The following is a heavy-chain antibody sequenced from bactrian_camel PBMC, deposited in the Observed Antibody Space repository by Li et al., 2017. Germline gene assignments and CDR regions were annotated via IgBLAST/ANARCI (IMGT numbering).Heavy chain of an antibody. J-gene: IGHJ6*01. Sequence: HVQLVESGGGSVQAGGSLRLSCASSSATSNTYYMGWFRQAPGKEREGVASIYTQDGRTAYADSVKGRFTISQDNANNTLHLHMNNLKAEDTGMYYCAAEIAGYCRLRTSDFSVWGHGTQVTVS. CDR2: IYTQDGRT. CDR1: SATSNTYY. D-gene: IGHD6*01. CDR3: AAEIAGYCRLRTSDFSV. V-gene: IGHV3S1*01.